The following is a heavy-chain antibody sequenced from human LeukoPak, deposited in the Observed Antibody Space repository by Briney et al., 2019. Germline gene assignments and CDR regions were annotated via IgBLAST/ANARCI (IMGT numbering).Heavy chain of an antibody. CDR1: GFSFRKYF. Sequence: GGSLRLSCGASGFSFRKYFMSWARQAPGKGLEWVATISNDASATTYGDSVWGRVTISRDNAQNSVFLQMHSLRAGDTAVYYCASSFTPYYYDVWGQGILVTVSS. J-gene: IGHJ4*02. CDR3: ASSFTPYYYDV. D-gene: IGHD2-15*01. CDR2: ISNDASAT. V-gene: IGHV3-7*01.